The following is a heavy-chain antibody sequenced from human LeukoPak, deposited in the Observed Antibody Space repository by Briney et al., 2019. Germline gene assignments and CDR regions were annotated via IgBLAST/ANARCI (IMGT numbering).Heavy chain of an antibody. V-gene: IGHV1-2*02. Sequence: ASVKVSCKASGYTFTGYYMHWVRQAPGQGLEWMGWINPNSGGTNYARKFQGRVTMTRDTSISTAYMELSRLRSDDTAVYYCARDPGSFARPSSTDYWGQGTLVTVSS. J-gene: IGHJ4*02. CDR3: ARDPGSFARPSSTDY. CDR1: GYTFTGYY. CDR2: INPNSGGT. D-gene: IGHD2/OR15-2a*01.